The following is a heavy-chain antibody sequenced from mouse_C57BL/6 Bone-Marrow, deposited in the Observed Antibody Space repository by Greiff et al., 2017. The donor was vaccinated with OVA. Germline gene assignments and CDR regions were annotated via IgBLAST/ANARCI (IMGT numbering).Heavy chain of an antibody. CDR2: INPYNGGT. CDR3: APTAQATLYAMDY. D-gene: IGHD3-2*02. J-gene: IGHJ4*01. V-gene: IGHV1-19*01. CDR1: GYTFTDYY. Sequence: EVQLQQSGPVLVNPRSSVKMSCKASGYTFTDYYMNWVKQSHGKSLEWIGVINPYNGGTSYNQKFKGKATLTVDKSSSTAYMELNSLTSEDSAVYYCAPTAQATLYAMDYWGQGTSVTVSS.